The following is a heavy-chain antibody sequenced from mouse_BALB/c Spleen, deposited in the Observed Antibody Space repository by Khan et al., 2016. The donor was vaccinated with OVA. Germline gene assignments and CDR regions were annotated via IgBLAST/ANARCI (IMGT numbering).Heavy chain of an antibody. V-gene: IGHV2-6-5*01. CDR2: IWGGGSK. CDR1: GFSLTDYA. J-gene: IGHJ4*01. Sequence: VQLQESGPGLVAPSQSLSITCTVSGFSLTDYAVSWIRQPPGKGLEWLGVIWGGGSKYYNSALKSRLSIGKDNSKSQVFLKMNSLQTDDTAMYYCAKDPPYYAMDYWGQGTSVTVSS. CDR3: AKDPPYYAMDY.